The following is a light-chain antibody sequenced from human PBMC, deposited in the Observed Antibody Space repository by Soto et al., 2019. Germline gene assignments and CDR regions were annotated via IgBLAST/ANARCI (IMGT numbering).Light chain of an antibody. CDR2: DVS. J-gene: IGKJ5*01. V-gene: IGKV3-11*01. Sequence: EVVLTQSPAPLSLSPGERATLSCRASESVRYYLSWYQQKPGQAPRLVMFDVSNRATGIPARFSGSGSGTDFTLTISSLEPEDFGVYYCQQRSNWPPSITFGQGTRLDIK. CDR3: QQRSNWPPSIT. CDR1: ESVRYY.